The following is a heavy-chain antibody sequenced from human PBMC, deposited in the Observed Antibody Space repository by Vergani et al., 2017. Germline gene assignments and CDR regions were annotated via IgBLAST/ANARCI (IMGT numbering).Heavy chain of an antibody. CDR1: GYIFSNFW. J-gene: IGHJ3*01. CDR3: ASGGHGSENGGALQL. Sequence: EKQLVQSGSETKKPGESLKISCQAFGYIFSNFWIGWVRQRPGRGLEWMGIIYPGDSDGKSNPTFRCQVIFSVDTSVNTAYLQWRSLQASNTATYFCASGGHGSENGGALQLWGQGTNITVSS. V-gene: IGHV5-51*01. D-gene: IGHD3-10*01. CDR2: IYPGDSDG.